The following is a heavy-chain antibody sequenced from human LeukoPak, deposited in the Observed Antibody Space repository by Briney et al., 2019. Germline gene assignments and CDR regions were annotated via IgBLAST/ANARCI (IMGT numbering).Heavy chain of an antibody. CDR1: GYTFTNYD. CDR2: MNPNSGST. Sequence: GASVKVSCKASGYTFTNYDFNWMRQATGQGLEWMGWMNPNSGSTGYAQKFQGRVTMTRDTSISTAYMELSSLTSEDTAVYYCARGSIAARPWDWFDPWGQGILVTVSS. CDR3: ARGSIAARPWDWFDP. D-gene: IGHD6-6*01. J-gene: IGHJ5*02. V-gene: IGHV1-8*01.